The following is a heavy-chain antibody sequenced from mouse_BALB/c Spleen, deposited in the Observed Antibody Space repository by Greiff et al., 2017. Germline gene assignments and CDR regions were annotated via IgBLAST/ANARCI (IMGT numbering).Heavy chain of an antibody. Sequence: DVKLVESGGGLVQPGGSRKLSCAASGFTFSSFGMHWVRQAPEKGLEWVAYISSGSSTIYYADTVKGRFTISRDNPKNTLFLHMTSLRSEDTAMYYCARSDTYYYAMDYWGAGTSVTVSS. CDR3: ARSDTYYYAMDY. CDR1: GFTFSSFG. CDR2: ISSGSSTI. J-gene: IGHJ4*01. V-gene: IGHV5-17*02. D-gene: IGHD5-1-1*01.